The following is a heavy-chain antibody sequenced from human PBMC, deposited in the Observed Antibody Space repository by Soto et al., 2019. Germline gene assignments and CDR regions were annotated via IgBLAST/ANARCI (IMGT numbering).Heavy chain of an antibody. CDR1: GGTFSSYA. Sequence: SVKVSCKASGGTFSSYAISWVRQAPGQGLEWMGGIIPIFGTANYAQKFQGRVTITADESTSTAYMELSSLRSEDTAVYYCARGGEWLLAQYYYYYGMDVWGQGTTVTVSS. D-gene: IGHD3-3*01. CDR3: ARGGEWLLAQYYYYYGMDV. V-gene: IGHV1-69*13. J-gene: IGHJ6*02. CDR2: IIPIFGTA.